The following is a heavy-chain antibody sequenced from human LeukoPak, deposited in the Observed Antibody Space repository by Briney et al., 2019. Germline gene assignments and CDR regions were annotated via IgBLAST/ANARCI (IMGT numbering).Heavy chain of an antibody. J-gene: IGHJ4*02. D-gene: IGHD4-17*01. CDR3: ANYGRHFAS. Sequence: GGSLRLSRAASGFTFNNYAMSWVRQAPGKGLEWVSLVSSSGDKTYYPESVKGRFTISRDNSKNTLYLQMNSLRAEDTAVYYCANYGRHFASWGQGTLVTVSP. CDR1: GFTFNNYA. V-gene: IGHV3-23*01. CDR2: VSSSGDKT.